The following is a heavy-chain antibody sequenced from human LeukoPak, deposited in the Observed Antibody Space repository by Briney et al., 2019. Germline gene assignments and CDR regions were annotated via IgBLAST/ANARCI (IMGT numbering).Heavy chain of an antibody. V-gene: IGHV4-39*01. D-gene: IGHD6-6*01. Sequence: SETLSLTCTVSGGSISSSSYYWGWIRQPPGKGLEWIGSIYYSGSTYYNPSLKSRVTISVDTSKNQFSLKLSSVTAADTAVYYCASGNMNEYSSSWFFFDYWGQGTLVTVSS. CDR3: ASGNMNEYSSSWFFFDY. J-gene: IGHJ4*02. CDR2: IYYSGST. CDR1: GGSISSSSYY.